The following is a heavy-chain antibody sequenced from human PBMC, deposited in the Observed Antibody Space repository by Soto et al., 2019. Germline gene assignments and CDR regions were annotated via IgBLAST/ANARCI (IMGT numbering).Heavy chain of an antibody. D-gene: IGHD6-19*01. CDR2: ISWNSGSI. CDR3: AKAMEPGIAVEPGAFDI. Sequence: CLRLSSAASGFTFDDDSRHEVRQAPGKGLEWVSGISWNSGSIGYADSVKGRFTISRDNAKNSLYLQMNSLRAEDTALYYCAKAMEPGIAVEPGAFDIWGQGTMVTVSS. CDR1: GFTFDDDS. V-gene: IGHV3-9*01. J-gene: IGHJ3*02.